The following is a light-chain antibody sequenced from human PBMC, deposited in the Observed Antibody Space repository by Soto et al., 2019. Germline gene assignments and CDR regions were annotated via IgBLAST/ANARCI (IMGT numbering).Light chain of an antibody. CDR3: CSYTSRSTNV. CDR1: SSDVGSYNR. Sequence: QSVLTQPPSVSGSPGQSVTISCTGTSSDVGSYNRVSWYQQTPGTAPKLMIYEVSNRPSGVRARCSGSKSANTASMTISGLQDEDEAAYNFCSYTSRSTNVFGNGTKLTVL. J-gene: IGLJ1*01. V-gene: IGLV2-18*02. CDR2: EVS.